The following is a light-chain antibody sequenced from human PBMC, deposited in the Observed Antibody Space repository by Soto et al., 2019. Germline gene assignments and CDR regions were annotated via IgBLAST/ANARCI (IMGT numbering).Light chain of an antibody. V-gene: IGLV7-43*01. CDR3: LLYSGYVWV. CDR1: TGAVTISYY. CDR2: STS. Sequence: QAVVTQEPSMTVSPGGTGTLTCAYNTGAVTISYYPNGFQQRPGQAPRTMIYSTSNKHSWTPARFSGSLLVGKATLTLSGVQTEDEAEYYGLLYSGYVWVFGGGTQLTVL. J-gene: IGLJ3*02.